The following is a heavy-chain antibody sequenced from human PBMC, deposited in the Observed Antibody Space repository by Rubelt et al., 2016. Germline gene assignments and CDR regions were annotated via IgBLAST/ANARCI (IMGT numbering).Heavy chain of an antibody. V-gene: IGHV1-18*01. D-gene: IGHD3-9*01. CDR1: GYTFTSYG. J-gene: IGHJ6*02. CDR2: ISAYNGNT. CDR3: ARARAYDILTGYTGYYYYYGMDV. Sequence: GASVKVSCKASGYTFTSYGISWVRQAPGQGLEWMGWISAYNGNTNYAQKLQGRVTMTTDTSTSTAYMELRSLRSDDTAVYYCARARAYDILTGYTGYYYYYGMDVWGQGTTVTVSS.